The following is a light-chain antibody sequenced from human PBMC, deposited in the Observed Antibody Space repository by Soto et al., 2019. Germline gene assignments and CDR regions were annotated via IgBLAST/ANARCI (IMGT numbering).Light chain of an antibody. CDR3: SSYAGSNNSYV. CDR1: SSDVGGYNY. CDR2: EVS. J-gene: IGLJ1*01. Sequence: QSALTQPPSASGSPEQSVTISCTGTSSDVGGYNYVSWYQQHPGKAPKLMIYEVSKRPSGVPDRFSGSKSGNTASLTVSGLQAEDEADYYCSSYAGSNNSYVFGTGTKLTVL. V-gene: IGLV2-8*01.